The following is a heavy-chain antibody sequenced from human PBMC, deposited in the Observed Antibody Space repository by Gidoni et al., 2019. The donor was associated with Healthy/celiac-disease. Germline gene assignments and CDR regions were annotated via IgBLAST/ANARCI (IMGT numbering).Heavy chain of an antibody. J-gene: IGHJ4*02. D-gene: IGHD2-8*01. Sequence: QVQLQQWGAGLLKPTETLSLTCAVYGGSFSGSYWRWIRPRPGKGLEWMGELNHSGSTNYNPSLKSRSTISVDTSKNPFSLKLSSVTAADTAVYYCARMVSPDYFDYWGQGTLVPVSA. CDR3: ARMVSPDYFDY. CDR2: LNHSGST. V-gene: IGHV4-34*01. CDR1: GGSFSGSY.